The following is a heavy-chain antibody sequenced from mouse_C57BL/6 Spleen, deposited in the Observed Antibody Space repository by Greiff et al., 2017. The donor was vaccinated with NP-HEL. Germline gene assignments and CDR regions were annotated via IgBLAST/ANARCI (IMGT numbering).Heavy chain of an antibody. V-gene: IGHV5-15*01. Sequence: EVKLMESGGGLVQPGGSLKLSCAASGFTFSDYGMAWVRQAPRKGPEWVAFISNLAYSIYYADPVTGRFTISRGNAKNTLYLEMSSLRSEDTAMYYCARHGDGQGAMDYWGQGTSVTVSS. CDR1: GFTFSDYG. D-gene: IGHD2-3*01. CDR2: ISNLAYSI. J-gene: IGHJ4*01. CDR3: ARHGDGQGAMDY.